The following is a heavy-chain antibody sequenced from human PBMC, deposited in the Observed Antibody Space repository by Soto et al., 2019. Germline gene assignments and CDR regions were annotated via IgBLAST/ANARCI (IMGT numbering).Heavy chain of an antibody. J-gene: IGHJ6*02. CDR3: ARDYYYYGMDV. V-gene: IGHV3-53*01. CDR1: GFTVSSNY. CDR2: IYSGGST. Sequence: GESLKISCAASGFTVSSNYMSWVRQAPGKGLEWVSVIYSGGSTYYADSVKGRFTISRDNSKNTLYLQMNSLRAEDTAVYYCARDYYYYGMDVWGQGTTVTVSS.